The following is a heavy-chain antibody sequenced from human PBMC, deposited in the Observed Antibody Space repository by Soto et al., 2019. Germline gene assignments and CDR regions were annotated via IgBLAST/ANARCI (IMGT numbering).Heavy chain of an antibody. CDR1: GGHFSGHY. V-gene: IGHV4-34*01. CDR2: INHSGST. D-gene: IGHD4-17*01. J-gene: IGHJ5*02. CDR3: ARHRTDYGGKRNWFDP. Sequence: SETLSLTCAVYGGHFSGHYWSWIRQPPGKGLEWIGEINHSGSTNYNPPLKSRGTKPVDTSKNQFSLKLSSVTAADTAVYYCARHRTDYGGKRNWFDPCGQGTLVTVSS.